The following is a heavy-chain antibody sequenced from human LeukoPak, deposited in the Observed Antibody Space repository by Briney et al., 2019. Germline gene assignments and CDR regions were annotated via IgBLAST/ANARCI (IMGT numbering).Heavy chain of an antibody. CDR1: GFTFSNAW. D-gene: IGHD2-2*01. J-gene: IGHJ6*03. CDR2: IKSETDGGAT. CDR3: SGCSSTSCSSLYMDV. V-gene: IGHV3-15*01. Sequence: GGSLRLSCGASGFTFSNAWMSWVRQAPGKGLEWVGRIKSETDGGATDYAAPVKGRFTISRDDSKSTLYLQMNSLKTEDTAVYYCSGCSSTSCSSLYMDVWGKGTTVTVSS.